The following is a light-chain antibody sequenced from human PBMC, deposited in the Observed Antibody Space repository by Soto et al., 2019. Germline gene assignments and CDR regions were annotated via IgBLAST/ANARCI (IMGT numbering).Light chain of an antibody. J-gene: IGLJ2*01. CDR1: SSNIGAGYD. V-gene: IGLV1-40*01. Sequence: QTVLTQPPSVSGAPGQRVTISCTGSSSNIGAGYDVHWYQQLPGTAHKLLIYGNSNRPSGVPDRFSGSKSGTSASLAITGLQAEDEADYYCQSYDSSLSVLLGGGTKLTVL. CDR3: QSYDSSLSVL. CDR2: GNS.